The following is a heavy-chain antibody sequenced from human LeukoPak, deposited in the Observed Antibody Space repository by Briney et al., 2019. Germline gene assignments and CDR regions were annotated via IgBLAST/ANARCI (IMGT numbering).Heavy chain of an antibody. CDR3: AKSPDYGSGSFVWYFDL. CDR2: IWYDGSNK. CDR1: GFTFSSYG. D-gene: IGHD3-10*01. V-gene: IGHV3-30*02. J-gene: IGHJ2*01. Sequence: GGSLRLSCAASGFTFSSYGMHWVRQAPGKGLEWVAVIWYDGSNKYYADSVKGRFTISRDNSKNTLYLQMNSLRAEDTAVYYCAKSPDYGSGSFVWYFDLWGRGTLVTVSS.